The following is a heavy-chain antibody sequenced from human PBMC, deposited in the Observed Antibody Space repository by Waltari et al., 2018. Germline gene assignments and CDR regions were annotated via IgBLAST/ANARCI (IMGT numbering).Heavy chain of an antibody. V-gene: IGHV1-2*06. CDR2: NNPNRGGT. Sequence: QAQLVQSGAELKKPGASVKVSCKATGYTFTGFYMHWVRQASGQGLEWSGRNNPNRGGTNYAQKFQGRVTMASDTASSAADIEMTRLRSCDTAVDYCARGISARADDYWGQGTLVTVSS. D-gene: IGHD6-6*01. CDR3: ARGISARADDY. J-gene: IGHJ4*01. CDR1: GYTFTGFY.